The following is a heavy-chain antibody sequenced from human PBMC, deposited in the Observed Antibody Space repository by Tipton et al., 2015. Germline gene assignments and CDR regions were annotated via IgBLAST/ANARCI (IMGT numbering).Heavy chain of an antibody. CDR3: ARGGGDDYIWGSSRFDS. CDR1: GGSVSSRTYY. D-gene: IGHD3-16*02. V-gene: IGHV4-30-4*08. Sequence: TLSLTCTVSGGSVSSRTYYWSWIRQPPGKGLEWIAFIYYSGDTYYNPSLKSRVTISVDTSKNQFSLNLTAVTAADTAMYYCARGGGDDYIWGSSRFDSWGQGILVTVSS. J-gene: IGHJ5*01. CDR2: IYYSGDT.